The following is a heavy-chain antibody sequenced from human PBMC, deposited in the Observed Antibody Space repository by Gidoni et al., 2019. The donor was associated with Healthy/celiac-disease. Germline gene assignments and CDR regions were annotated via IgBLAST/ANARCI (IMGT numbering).Heavy chain of an antibody. CDR3: ASVRFGELLWEP. D-gene: IGHD3-10*01. CDR2: IYYSGST. V-gene: IGHV4-39*01. Sequence: QLQLQESGPGLVKPSETLSLTCTVSGGSISSSSYYWGWIRQPPGKGLEWIGSIYYSGSTYYNPSLKSRVTISVDTSKNQFSLKLSSVTAADTAVYYCASVRFGELLWEPRGQGTLVTVSS. J-gene: IGHJ4*02. CDR1: GGSISSSSYY.